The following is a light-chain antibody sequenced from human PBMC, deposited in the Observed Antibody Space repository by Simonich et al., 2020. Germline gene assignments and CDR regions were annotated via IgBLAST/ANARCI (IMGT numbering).Light chain of an antibody. CDR2: WAS. CDR1: QSVLYRSNNKNY. Sequence: DIVMTQSPDSLAVSLGERATINCKSSQSVLYRSNNKNYLAWYQQKPGQPPKLHIYWASTRESGVPDRFSGSGSGTDLTLTISSLQAEDVAVYYCQQYYSTPLTFGQGTKVEIK. CDR3: QQYYSTPLT. V-gene: IGKV4-1*01. J-gene: IGKJ1*01.